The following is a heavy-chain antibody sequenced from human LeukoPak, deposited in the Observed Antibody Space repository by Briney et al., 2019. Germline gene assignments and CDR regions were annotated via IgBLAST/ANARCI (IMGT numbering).Heavy chain of an antibody. J-gene: IGHJ4*02. D-gene: IGHD3-22*01. Sequence: TTSETLSLTCTVSGGSISSSSYYWGWIRQSPGKGLEWIGSIYYSGSTYYNPSLKSRVTISVDTSKNQFSLKLSSVTAADTAVYYCATSASSGYYDYWGQGTLVTVSS. V-gene: IGHV4-39*01. CDR3: ATSASSGYYDY. CDR2: IYYSGST. CDR1: GGSISSSSYY.